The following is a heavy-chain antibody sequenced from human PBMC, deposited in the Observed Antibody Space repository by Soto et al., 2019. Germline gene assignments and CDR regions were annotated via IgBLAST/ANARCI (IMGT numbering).Heavy chain of an antibody. CDR3: ARDYSYACDY. CDR2: ISSSGGTT. Sequence: EVQLLESGGGLVQPGGSLRLSCAVSGFTFSSFAMSWVRQAPGKGLEWVSVISSSGGTTYYADSVKGRFTISRDNSKNTRYRQMNSLRAEDTAVYYCARDYSYACDYWGQGTLVTVSS. V-gene: IGHV3-23*01. J-gene: IGHJ4*02. CDR1: GFTFSSFA. D-gene: IGHD3-16*01.